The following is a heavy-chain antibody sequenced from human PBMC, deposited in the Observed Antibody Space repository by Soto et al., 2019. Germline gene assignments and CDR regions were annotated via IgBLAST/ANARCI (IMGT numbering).Heavy chain of an antibody. J-gene: IGHJ4*02. CDR2: ISGGGDTT. CDR1: GFTFSSYG. V-gene: IGHV3-23*01. CDR3: AKLRDFVVLPAGILDY. D-gene: IGHD2-8*01. Sequence: GGSLRLSCAASGFTFSSYGISWIRLSPGKGLEWDSVISGGGDTTYYTPSVKGRFTISRDDFRNTLYLQMNSLRTEDTAIYYCAKLRDFVVLPAGILDYWGPGTLVTVSS.